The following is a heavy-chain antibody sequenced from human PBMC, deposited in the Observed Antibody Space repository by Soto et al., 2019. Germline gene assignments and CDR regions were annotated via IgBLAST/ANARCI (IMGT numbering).Heavy chain of an antibody. CDR2: IIPILGIA. CDR1: GGTFSSYT. CDR3: ARSDTAMACDRFDP. Sequence: QVQLVQSGAEVKKPGSSVKVSCKASGGTFSSYTISWVRQAPGQGLEWMGRIIPILGIANYAQKFQGRVTITADKSPSTAYMELSSLRSADTGVYYCARSDTAMACDRFDPWGQGTLVTVSS. D-gene: IGHD5-18*01. V-gene: IGHV1-69*02. J-gene: IGHJ5*02.